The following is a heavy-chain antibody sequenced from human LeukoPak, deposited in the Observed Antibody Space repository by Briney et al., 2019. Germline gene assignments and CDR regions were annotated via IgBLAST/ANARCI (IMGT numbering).Heavy chain of an antibody. J-gene: IGHJ5*02. V-gene: IGHV3-53*01. D-gene: IGHD3-22*01. Sequence: GGSLRLSCAASGFTVSSNYMSWVRQAPGKGLEWVSVIYSGGSTYYADSVKGRFTISRDNSKNTLYLQMNSLRAEDTAVYYCAKVFYYDTPLIFDPWGQGTLVTVSS. CDR1: GFTVSSNY. CDR3: AKVFYYDTPLIFDP. CDR2: IYSGGST.